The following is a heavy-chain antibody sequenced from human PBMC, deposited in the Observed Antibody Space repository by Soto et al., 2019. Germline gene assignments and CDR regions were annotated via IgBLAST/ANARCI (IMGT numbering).Heavy chain of an antibody. V-gene: IGHV3-13*01. CDR2: IGSVGDT. CDR1: GFTFRGYD. J-gene: IGHJ4*02. CDR3: LREKAGRGWESFES. D-gene: IGHD6-19*01. Sequence: EVELVESGGGLVQPGGSLRLSCAASGFTFRGYDMHWVRQPAGKGLEWVSGIGSVGDTYYPGSVEGRFTISREDAKNSLYLQMNSLNAEYTAVYYCLREKAGRGWESFESWGRGTRVTVST.